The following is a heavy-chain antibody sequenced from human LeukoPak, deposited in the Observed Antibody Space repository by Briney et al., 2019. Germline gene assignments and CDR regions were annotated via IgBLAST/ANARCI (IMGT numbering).Heavy chain of an antibody. D-gene: IGHD4-17*01. CDR1: GLTFSNYW. CDR2: INSDGSNK. J-gene: IGHJ4*02. V-gene: IGHV3-74*01. CDR3: ARSDYGDNY. Sequence: GGSLRLSCAASGLTFSNYWMHWVRQASGKGLEWVSRINSDGSNKTYADSVRGRFTISRDNAKNTLYLQMSSLRVGDTAVYYCARSDYGDNYWGQGILVTVSS.